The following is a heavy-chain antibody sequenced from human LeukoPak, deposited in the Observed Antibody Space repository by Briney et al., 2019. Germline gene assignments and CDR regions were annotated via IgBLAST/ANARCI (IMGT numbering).Heavy chain of an antibody. Sequence: GGSLRLSCAASGFALSSHWMTCVRQVPGRGPEWVANVNRDGSETYYLDSVKGRFTISKDNAKNSLYLQMNSLRAEDPALYHCARNNGMDVWGQGTTVIVSS. CDR2: VNRDGSET. V-gene: IGHV3-7*03. J-gene: IGHJ6*02. CDR1: GFALSSHW. CDR3: ARNNGMDV.